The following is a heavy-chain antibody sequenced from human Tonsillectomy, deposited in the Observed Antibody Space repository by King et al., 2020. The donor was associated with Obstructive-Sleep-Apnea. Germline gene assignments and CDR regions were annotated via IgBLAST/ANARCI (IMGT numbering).Heavy chain of an antibody. Sequence: VQLVESGGGVVQPGRSLRLSCAASGFTFSTYVMHWVRQAPGKGLEWVAGISYDVSKKYYADSVKGRFTSSRDNSKNTRYLQMNSLRGEDTAVYYCARGSYEALDYWGQGTLVTVSS. V-gene: IGHV3-30-3*01. CDR2: ISYDVSKK. J-gene: IGHJ4*02. CDR3: ARGSYEALDY. CDR1: GFTFSTYV. D-gene: IGHD3-3*01.